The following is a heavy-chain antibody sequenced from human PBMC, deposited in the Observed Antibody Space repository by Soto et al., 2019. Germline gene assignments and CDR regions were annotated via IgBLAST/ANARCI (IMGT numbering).Heavy chain of an antibody. J-gene: IGHJ3*02. CDR1: GGTFSSYA. Sequence: QVQLVQSGAEVKKPGSSVKVSCKASGGTFSSYAISWVRQAPGQVLEWMGGIIPIFGTANYAQKFQGRVTITSDESPSTAYMELSSLRSEDTAVYYCARWTRIAVAPDAFDSWGQGTMVTVSS. V-gene: IGHV1-69*05. CDR3: ARWTRIAVAPDAFDS. CDR2: IIPIFGTA. D-gene: IGHD6-19*01.